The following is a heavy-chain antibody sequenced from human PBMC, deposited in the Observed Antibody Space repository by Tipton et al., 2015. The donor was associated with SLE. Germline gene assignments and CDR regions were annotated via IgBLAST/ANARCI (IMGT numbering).Heavy chain of an antibody. CDR2: ITRRGKT. J-gene: IGHJ4*01. V-gene: IGHV4-34*01. CDR3: AIPTVGATGGFDS. Sequence: TLSLTCAVHDGSLSNYYWSWFRRPPGRGLEWIGEITRRGKTNYNPSLKSRVTISVDTSKNQFSLNLRSVTAADTAVYYCAIPTVGATGGFDSWGHGTLVIVSS. D-gene: IGHD1-26*01. CDR1: DGSLSNYY.